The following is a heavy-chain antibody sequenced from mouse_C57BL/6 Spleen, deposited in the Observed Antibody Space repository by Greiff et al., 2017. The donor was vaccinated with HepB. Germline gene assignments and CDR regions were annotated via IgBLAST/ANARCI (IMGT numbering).Heavy chain of an antibody. CDR3: APVVAEGWYFDV. CDR1: GYSFTDYN. Sequence: EVQLQQSGPELVKPGASVKISCKASGYSFTDYNMNWVKQSNGKSLEWIGVINPNYGTTSYNQKFKGKATLTVDQSSRTAYMQLNSLTSEDSAVYYCAPVVAEGWYFDVWGTGTTVTVSS. V-gene: IGHV1-39*01. J-gene: IGHJ1*03. CDR2: INPNYGTT. D-gene: IGHD1-1*01.